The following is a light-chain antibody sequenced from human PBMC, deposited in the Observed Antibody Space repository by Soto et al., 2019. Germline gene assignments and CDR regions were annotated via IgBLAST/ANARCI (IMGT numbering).Light chain of an antibody. CDR3: SSYTSTNTGYV. Sequence: QSVLTQPASVSESPGQSITISCTGTSSDVGAYNYVSWYQQHPGKAPKLMIYEVSNRPSGVSNRFSGSKSGNRASLTVSGLQAEDEADYYCSSYTSTNTGYVFGTGTKLTVL. CDR1: SSDVGAYNY. J-gene: IGLJ1*01. V-gene: IGLV2-14*01. CDR2: EVS.